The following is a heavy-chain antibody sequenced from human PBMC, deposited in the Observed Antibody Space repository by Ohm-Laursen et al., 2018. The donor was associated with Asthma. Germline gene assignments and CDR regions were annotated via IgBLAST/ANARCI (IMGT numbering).Heavy chain of an antibody. J-gene: IGHJ6*02. CDR2: IKEDGSEE. CDR1: GFTFSNYW. Sequence: GSLRLSCAASGFTFSNYWMTWVRQAPGKGPEWVAHIKEDGSEESYLASVKGRFTISRDNAKNSLSLQMNSLRAEDTAVYYCARFGRDYRSHGMDVWGQGTTVTVSS. CDR3: ARFGRDYRSHGMDV. V-gene: IGHV3-7*05. D-gene: IGHD4-11*01.